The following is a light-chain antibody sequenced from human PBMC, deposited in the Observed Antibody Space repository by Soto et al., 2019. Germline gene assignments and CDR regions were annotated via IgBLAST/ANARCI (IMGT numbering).Light chain of an antibody. V-gene: IGKV3-20*01. CDR2: GAS. CDR3: QQYGGSPFT. CDR1: QSVSGSY. J-gene: IGKJ3*01. Sequence: EIVLTQSPGTLSLSPGERATLSCRASQSVSGSYLAWYQQKPGQAPRLLIYGASSTATGIPHRFSGSGSGTDFTLTISRLEPEDFAVYYCQQYGGSPFTFGPGTNVDIK.